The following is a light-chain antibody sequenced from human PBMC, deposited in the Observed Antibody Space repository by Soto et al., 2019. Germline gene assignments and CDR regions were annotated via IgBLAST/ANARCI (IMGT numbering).Light chain of an antibody. CDR2: DAS. CDR3: QQYNSRRT. V-gene: IGKV1-5*01. J-gene: IGKJ1*01. Sequence: DIPMTQSPHTLSASLEARVTIXXRGRHSSGSWLAWYQQKPGKAPKLLIYDASSLESGVPSRFSGSGSGTEFTLTISSLQPDYFATYYCQQYNSRRTFGQGTKVDNK. CDR1: HSSGSW.